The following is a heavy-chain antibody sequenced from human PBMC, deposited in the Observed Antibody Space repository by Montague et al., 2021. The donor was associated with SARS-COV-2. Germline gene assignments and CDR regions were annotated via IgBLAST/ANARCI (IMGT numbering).Heavy chain of an antibody. CDR1: GFSFSTDW. CDR2: INGDGSAK. CDR3: ARDSYTKGDY. Sequence: SLRLSCVASGFSFSTDWMSWVRQAPGKGLEWVANINGDGSAKSYVDSVKVRFTISRDNANNSLYLQMNSLRAEDTAVYYCARDSYTKGDYWGQGTLVSVSS. V-gene: IGHV3-7*03. D-gene: IGHD4-11*01. J-gene: IGHJ4*02.